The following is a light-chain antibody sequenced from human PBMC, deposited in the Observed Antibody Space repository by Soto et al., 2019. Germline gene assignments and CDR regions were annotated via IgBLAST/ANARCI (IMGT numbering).Light chain of an antibody. CDR1: QGISNY. V-gene: IGKV1-33*01. CDR2: DAS. J-gene: IGKJ2*01. Sequence: DIQMTQSPSSLSASVGDRVTITCQASQGISNYLNWYQQKTGKAPKLLIYDASNLETGVPSRFSGSGSGTDFTFTISSLQPEDIATYYCQQYDNLSLYTFGHGTTLEIK. CDR3: QQYDNLSLYT.